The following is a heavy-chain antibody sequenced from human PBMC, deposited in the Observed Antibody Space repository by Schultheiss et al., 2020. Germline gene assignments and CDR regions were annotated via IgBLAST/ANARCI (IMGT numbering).Heavy chain of an antibody. CDR1: GGSISSYY. CDR2: IYYSGST. D-gene: IGHD2-21*02. Sequence: SQTLSLTCTVSGGSISSYYWGWIRQPPGKGLEWIGYIYYSGSTNYNPSLKSRVTISVDTSKNQFSLKLSSVTAADTAVYYCARVGVTAIRSGAFDIWGQGTMVTVSS. V-gene: IGHV4-59*12. J-gene: IGHJ3*02. CDR3: ARVGVTAIRSGAFDI.